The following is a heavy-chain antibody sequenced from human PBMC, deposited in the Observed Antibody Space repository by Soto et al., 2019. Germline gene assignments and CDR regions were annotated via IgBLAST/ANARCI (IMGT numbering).Heavy chain of an antibody. Sequence: QLVESGGGLVQPGGSLRLSCAASGFTFSNYWMTWVRQAPGKGLEWVANIKRDGSEGSYLDCVRGRFTVSRDNAKNSLFLQMNSLRAEDTDLYYCARDVSRGSIGWDFDAFDLWGQGTMVTGSS. D-gene: IGHD3-16*01. V-gene: IGHV3-7*05. CDR3: ARDVSRGSIGWDFDAFDL. J-gene: IGHJ3*01. CDR1: GFTFSNYW. CDR2: IKRDGSEG.